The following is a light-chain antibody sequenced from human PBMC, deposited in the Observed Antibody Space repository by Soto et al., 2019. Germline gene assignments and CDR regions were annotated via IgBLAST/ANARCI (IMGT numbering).Light chain of an antibody. V-gene: IGKV3-11*01. CDR3: QQRNSWPPIT. CDR1: RSVRTY. J-gene: IGKJ5*01. Sequence: EIVLTQSPVTLSLSPGATATLCFSASRSVRTYLAWYQVPPGQAPRLLIYAASSSASGVPAMLSGSGSGTDLPHTISSLEPEDGALYYQQQRNSWPPITFGQGTRLEIK. CDR2: AAS.